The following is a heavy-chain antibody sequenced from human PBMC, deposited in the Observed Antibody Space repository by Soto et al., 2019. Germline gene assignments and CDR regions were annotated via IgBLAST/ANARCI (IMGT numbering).Heavy chain of an antibody. CDR3: ATYGSGTYKLTTFDY. D-gene: IGHD3-10*01. J-gene: IGHJ4*02. CDR2: IFYSGST. Sequence: QVQLQESGPGLVKPSQTLSLTCTVSGGSISSGVYYWSWIRQHAGKGLEWIGYIFYSGSTYYNPSLKSRVTISVDTSKNQFSLKLSSVTAADTAVYYCATYGSGTYKLTTFDYWGQGTLVTVSS. V-gene: IGHV4-31*03. CDR1: GGSISSGVYY.